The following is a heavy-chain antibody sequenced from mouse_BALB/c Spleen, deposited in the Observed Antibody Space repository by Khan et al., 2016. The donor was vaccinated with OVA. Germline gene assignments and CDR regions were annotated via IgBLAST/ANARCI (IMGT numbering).Heavy chain of an antibody. CDR1: GYTFTSFW. D-gene: IGHD1-1*01. CDR2: IDPSKSET. CDR3: ARGGYCSPFAY. V-gene: IGHV1S127*01. J-gene: IGHJ3*01. Sequence: VELVESGPELVRPGASVKMSCKASGYTFTSFWIHWVKQRPGQGLEWIGMIDPSKSETRLNQKFKDKATLNVDKSSNTAYMQLSRLTSEDSAVYYCARGGYCSPFAYWGQGTLVTVSA.